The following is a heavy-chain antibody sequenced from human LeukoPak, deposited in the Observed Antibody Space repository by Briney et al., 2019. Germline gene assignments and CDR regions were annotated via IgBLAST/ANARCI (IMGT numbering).Heavy chain of an antibody. D-gene: IGHD3-10*01. V-gene: IGHV4-39*07. CDR3: ARGGDWVGYYYGSGSRERYYFDY. J-gene: IGHJ4*02. Sequence: SETLSLTCTVSGGSISSSSYYWGWIRQPPGKGLEWIGSIYYSGSTYYNPSLKSRVTISVDTSKNQFSLKLSSVTAADTAVYYCARGGDWVGYYYGSGSRERYYFDYWGQGTLVTVSS. CDR2: IYYSGST. CDR1: GGSISSSSYY.